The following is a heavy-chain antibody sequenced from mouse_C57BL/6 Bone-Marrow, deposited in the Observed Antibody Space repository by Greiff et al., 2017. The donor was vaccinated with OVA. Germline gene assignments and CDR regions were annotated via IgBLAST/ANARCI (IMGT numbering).Heavy chain of an antibody. CDR1: GFTFSDYG. J-gene: IGHJ3*01. Sequence: EVQVVESGGGLVKPGGSLKLSCAASGFTFSDYGMHWVRQAPEKGLEWVAYISRGSSTIYYADTVKGRFTISRDNATNTLFLQMTSLRSEDTAMYYCARGYGNYFFADWGQGTLVTVSA. CDR2: ISRGSSTI. V-gene: IGHV5-17*01. CDR3: ARGYGNYFFAD. D-gene: IGHD2-1*01.